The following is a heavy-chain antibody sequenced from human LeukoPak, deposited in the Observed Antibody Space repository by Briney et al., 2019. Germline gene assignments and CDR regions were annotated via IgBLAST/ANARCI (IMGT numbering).Heavy chain of an antibody. Sequence: GGSLRLSCAASGFTFSSYSMNWVRQAPGKGLEWVSYISSSSSTIYYADSVKGRFTISRDNSKNTLYLQMNSLRAEDTAVYYCAKPIVVVPAAHDAFDIWGQGTMVTVSS. CDR2: ISSSSSTI. CDR3: AKPIVVVPAAHDAFDI. D-gene: IGHD2-2*01. CDR1: GFTFSSYS. J-gene: IGHJ3*02. V-gene: IGHV3-48*01.